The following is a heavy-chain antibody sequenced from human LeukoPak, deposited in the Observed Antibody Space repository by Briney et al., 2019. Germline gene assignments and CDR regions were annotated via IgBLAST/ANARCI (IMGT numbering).Heavy chain of an antibody. CDR3: AGNPVVTTIGGLNWFDP. Sequence: PSETLSLTCAVSGGSISSYYWSWIRQPAGKGLEWIGRIYTSGSTNYNPSLKSRVTMSVDTSKNQFSLKLSSVTAADTAVYYCAGNPVVTTIGGLNWFDPWGQGTLVTVSS. D-gene: IGHD3-22*01. V-gene: IGHV4-4*07. CDR2: IYTSGST. CDR1: GGSISSYY. J-gene: IGHJ5*02.